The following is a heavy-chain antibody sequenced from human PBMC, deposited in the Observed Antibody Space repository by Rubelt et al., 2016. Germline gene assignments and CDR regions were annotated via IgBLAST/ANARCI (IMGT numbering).Heavy chain of an antibody. CDR2: ISAYNGNT. CDR3: ARDLPPFRRYNWNFPLDY. J-gene: IGHJ4*02. CDR1: GYTFTSYG. V-gene: IGHV1-18*01. D-gene: IGHD1-7*01. Sequence: QVQLVQSGAEVKKPGASVKVSCKASGYTFTSYGISWVRQAPGQGLEWMGWISAYNGNTNYAQKLQGRVTMTPDTSTSTAYMELRSLRSDDTAVYYCARDLPPFRRYNWNFPLDYWGQGTLGTVSS.